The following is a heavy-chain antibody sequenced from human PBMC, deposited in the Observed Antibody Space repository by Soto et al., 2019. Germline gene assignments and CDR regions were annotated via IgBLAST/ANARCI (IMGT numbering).Heavy chain of an antibody. V-gene: IGHV1-18*01. J-gene: IGHJ5*02. CDR2: IIANYGTT. D-gene: IGHD5-18*01. CDR3: ARGTGYSYGLYNWFDP. CDR1: GGTFSSYA. Sequence: ASVKVSCKASGGTFSSYAISWVRQAPGQGLEWMGWIIANYGTTNYAQKFQGRVTMTTDTSTSTAYMELRSLRSDDTAVYYCARGTGYSYGLYNWFDPWGQGTLVTVSS.